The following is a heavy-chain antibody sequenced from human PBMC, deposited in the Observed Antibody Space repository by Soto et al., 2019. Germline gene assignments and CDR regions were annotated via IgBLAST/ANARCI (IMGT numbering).Heavy chain of an antibody. D-gene: IGHD3-10*01. V-gene: IGHV3-23*01. Sequence: GGSLRLSCAASGFTFSSYAMSWVRQAPGKGLEWVSAISGSGGSTYYADSVKGRFTISRDNSKNTLYLQMNSLRAEDTAVYYCARGVGADYYYYGMDVWGQGTTVTVSS. CDR3: ARGVGADYYYYGMDV. CDR1: GFTFSSYA. J-gene: IGHJ6*02. CDR2: ISGSGGST.